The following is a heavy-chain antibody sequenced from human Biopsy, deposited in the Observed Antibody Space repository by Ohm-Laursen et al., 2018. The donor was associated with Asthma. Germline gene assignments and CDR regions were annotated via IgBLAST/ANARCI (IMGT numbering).Heavy chain of an antibody. CDR3: ASQSSGPDFWSGYYYFDY. J-gene: IGHJ4*02. V-gene: IGHV3-30*03. CDR1: GFTFSSYA. CDR2: ISCDGSNK. D-gene: IGHD3-3*01. Sequence: SLRLSCAASGFTFSSYAMSWVRQAPGKGLEWVAVISCDGSNKYYADSVKGRFTISRDNSKNTLYLQMNSLRAEDTAVYYCASQSSGPDFWSGYYYFDYWGQGTLVTVSS.